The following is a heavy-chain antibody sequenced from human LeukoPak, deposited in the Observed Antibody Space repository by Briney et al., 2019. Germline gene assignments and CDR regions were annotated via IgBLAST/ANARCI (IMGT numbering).Heavy chain of an antibody. J-gene: IGHJ4*02. CDR3: ARDTAMALFDY. Sequence: GRSLRLSCAASGFTFSSYAMHWVRQAPGKGLEWVAVISYDGGNKYYADSVEGRFTISRDNSKNTLYLQMNSLRAEDTAVYYCARDTAMALFDYWGQGTLVTVSS. CDR2: ISYDGGNK. CDR1: GFTFSSYA. D-gene: IGHD5-18*01. V-gene: IGHV3-30-3*01.